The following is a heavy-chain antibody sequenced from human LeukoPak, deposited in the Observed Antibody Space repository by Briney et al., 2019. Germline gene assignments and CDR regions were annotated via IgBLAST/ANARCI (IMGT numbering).Heavy chain of an antibody. CDR2: ISRSGGST. D-gene: IGHD3-22*01. Sequence: GGSLRLSCAASGFTFSSYAMSWVRQAPGKGLQWVSGISRSGGSTQFADSVKGRFTISRDNSKNTLYLEMKSLRAEDTAVYYCARAHNYYDSSGYPKYFQHWGQGTLVTVSS. CDR3: ARAHNYYDSSGYPKYFQH. CDR1: GFTFSSYA. V-gene: IGHV3-23*01. J-gene: IGHJ1*01.